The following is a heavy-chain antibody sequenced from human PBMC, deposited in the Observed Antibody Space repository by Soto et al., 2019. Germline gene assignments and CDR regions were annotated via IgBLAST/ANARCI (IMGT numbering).Heavy chain of an antibody. D-gene: IGHD6-13*01. CDR1: GGPISSGGYY. V-gene: IGHV4-31*03. Sequence: PSETLSLTCTVSGGPISSGGYYWSWIRQHPGKGLEWIGYIYYSGSTYYNPSLKSRVTISVDTSKNQFSLKLSSVTAADTAVYYCARSSAAAIGILDYWGQGTLVTVSS. CDR3: ARSSAAAIGILDY. J-gene: IGHJ4*02. CDR2: IYYSGST.